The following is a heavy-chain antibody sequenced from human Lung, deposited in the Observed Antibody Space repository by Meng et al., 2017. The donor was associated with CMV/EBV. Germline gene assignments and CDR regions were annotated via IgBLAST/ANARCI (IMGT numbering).Heavy chain of an antibody. CDR3: ARNRGYSYGLGAY. CDR1: GFTFSDYY. D-gene: IGHD5-18*01. Sequence: GESXKISCAASGFTFSDYYMSWIRQAPGKGLEWVSYISSSGSTIYYADSVKGRFTISRDNAKNSLYLQMNSLRAEGTAVYYCARNRGYSYGLGAYWGQGTLVTVSS. V-gene: IGHV3-11*01. CDR2: ISSSGSTI. J-gene: IGHJ4*02.